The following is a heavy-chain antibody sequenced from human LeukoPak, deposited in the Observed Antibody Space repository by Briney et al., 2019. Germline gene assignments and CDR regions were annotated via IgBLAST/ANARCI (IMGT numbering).Heavy chain of an antibody. CDR1: GGSISSGGEY. CDR3: AREKTAYYYDRSGFSGGAFDV. D-gene: IGHD3-22*01. V-gene: IGHV4-31*03. Sequence: SETLSLTCTVSGGSISSGGEYWSWIRHLPGKGLGWIGYVYYCGSTYYNPSLESRITMSVDTSDNQFSLKLTSVTAADTAVYYCAREKTAYYYDRSGFSGGAFDVWGQGTMVSVSS. J-gene: IGHJ3*01. CDR2: VYYCGST.